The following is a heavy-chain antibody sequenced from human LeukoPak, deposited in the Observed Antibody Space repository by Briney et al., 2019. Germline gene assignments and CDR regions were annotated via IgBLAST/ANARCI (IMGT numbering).Heavy chain of an antibody. CDR2: IYHSGST. D-gene: IGHD2-2*02. J-gene: IGHJ4*02. CDR1: GYSISSGYY. Sequence: SETLSLTCAVSGYSISSGYYWGWIRQPPGKGLEWIGSIYHSGSTYYNPSLKSRVTISVDTSKNQFSLKLSSVTAADTAVYYCAREAIVVVPAAIDPLFDYWGQGTLVTVSS. V-gene: IGHV4-38-2*02. CDR3: AREAIVVVPAAIDPLFDY.